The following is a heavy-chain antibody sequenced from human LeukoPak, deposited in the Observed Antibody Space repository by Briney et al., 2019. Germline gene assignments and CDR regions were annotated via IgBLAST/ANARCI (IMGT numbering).Heavy chain of an antibody. CDR2: IYSGGST. V-gene: IGHV3-53*01. D-gene: IGHD5-24*01. J-gene: IGHJ4*02. CDR3: ARDRDGYDNFDS. CDR1: GFTVSSNY. Sequence: GGSLRLSCAASGFTVSSNYMSWVRQAPGKGLEWVSVIYSGGSTYYADSVKGRFTISRDNSKNTLYLQMNSLRVEDTAVYYCARDRDGYDNFDSWAREPWSPSPQ.